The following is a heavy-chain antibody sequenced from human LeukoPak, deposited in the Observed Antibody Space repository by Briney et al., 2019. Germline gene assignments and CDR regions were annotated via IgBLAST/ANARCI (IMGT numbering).Heavy chain of an antibody. Sequence: SVKVSCKASGGTFSSYAISWVRQAPGQGLEWMGRIIPIFGTANYAQKFQGRVTITTDESTSTAYMELSSLRSEDTAVYYCAKDGDCSGGSCYDYWGQGTLVTVSS. CDR2: IIPIFGTA. D-gene: IGHD2-15*01. CDR1: GGTFSSYA. V-gene: IGHV1-69*05. J-gene: IGHJ4*02. CDR3: AKDGDCSGGSCYDY.